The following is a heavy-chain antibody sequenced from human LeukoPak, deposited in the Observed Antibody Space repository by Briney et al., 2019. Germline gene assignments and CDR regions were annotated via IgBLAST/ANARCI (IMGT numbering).Heavy chain of an antibody. CDR3: AKDTYYHDSSGYYVFDC. CDR1: GFTFSSYG. V-gene: IGHV3-30*18. J-gene: IGHJ4*02. Sequence: PGRSLRLSCAASGFTFSSYGMHWVRQAPGKGLEWVAVISYDGSNKYYADSVKGRFTISRDNSKNTLYLQMNSLRAEDTAVYYCAKDTYYHDSSGYYVFDCWGQGTLVTVSS. D-gene: IGHD3-22*01. CDR2: ISYDGSNK.